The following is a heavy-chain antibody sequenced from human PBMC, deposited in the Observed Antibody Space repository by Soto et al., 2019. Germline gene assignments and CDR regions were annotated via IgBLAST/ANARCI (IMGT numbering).Heavy chain of an antibody. D-gene: IGHD3-22*01. CDR2: IIPIFGTA. V-gene: IGHV1-69*13. J-gene: IGHJ3*02. CDR1: GGTFSSYA. CDR3: ARDGPVSATTIIVIRSFWATHAFDI. Sequence: ASVKVSCKASGGTFSSYAISWVRQAPGQGLEWMGGIIPIFGTANYAQKFQGRVTITADESTSTAYMELSSLRSEDTAVYYCARDGPVSATTIIVIRSFWATHAFDIWGQGTMVTVSS.